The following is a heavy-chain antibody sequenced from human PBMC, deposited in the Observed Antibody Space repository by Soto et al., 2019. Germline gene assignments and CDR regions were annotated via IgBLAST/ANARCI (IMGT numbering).Heavy chain of an antibody. J-gene: IGHJ6*02. Sequence: PGGSLRLSCAASGFIFSNFGMHWVRQAPGKGLEWVAVIWYDGSNEYYADSVKGRFTISKDNSKNTLYLQMNGLRAEDTAVYYCARDDIPGRAVATYGMDVWGQGTTVTVSS. D-gene: IGHD6-19*01. CDR2: IWYDGSNE. CDR3: ARDDIPGRAVATYGMDV. CDR1: GFIFSNFG. V-gene: IGHV3-33*01.